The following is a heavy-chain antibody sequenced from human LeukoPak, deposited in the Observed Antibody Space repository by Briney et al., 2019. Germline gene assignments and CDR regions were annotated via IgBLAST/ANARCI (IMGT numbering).Heavy chain of an antibody. CDR3: ARGGAARLHFQN. CDR1: GGSISSDGNS. Sequence: SETLSLTCAVSGGSISSDGNSWSWIRQPPGKGLEWIGYIYHSGSTYYNPSLKSRVTISVDRSKNQFSLKLNSVTAADTAVYYCARGGAARLHFQNWGQGTLVTVSS. CDR2: IYHSGST. J-gene: IGHJ1*01. V-gene: IGHV4-30-2*01. D-gene: IGHD6-6*01.